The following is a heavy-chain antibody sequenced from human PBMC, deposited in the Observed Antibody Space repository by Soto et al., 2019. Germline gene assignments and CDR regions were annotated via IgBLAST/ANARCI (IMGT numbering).Heavy chain of an antibody. CDR3: AKRKTIFGVADRASIDY. CDR1: GSTFNNYG. Sequence: QVQLVESGGGVVQPGRSLRLSCSASGSTFNNYGMHWVRQAPDKGPEWVAMISYNGFNTNYADSVKGRFTISRDNSKNTLYLQMNNLRAEDTAMYYCAKRKTIFGVADRASIDYWGQGTLVTVSS. CDR2: ISYNGFNT. D-gene: IGHD3-3*01. V-gene: IGHV3-30*18. J-gene: IGHJ4*02.